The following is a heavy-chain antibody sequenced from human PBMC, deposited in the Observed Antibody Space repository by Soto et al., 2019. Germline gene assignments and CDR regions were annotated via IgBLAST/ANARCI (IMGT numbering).Heavy chain of an antibody. CDR3: ARKVASSDDAFDI. D-gene: IGHD6-6*01. CDR1: GRTFSSDT. Sequence: QLHLVQAGAEVKKPGSSVKVSCKDSGRTFSSDTISWVRQSPGQGLEWLGGIIPMFGTLYYAQQFQGRLTIAADSSTSTAYMELSTLRSDDTAVYYCARKVASSDDAFDIWGKGTMVTVSS. J-gene: IGHJ3*02. CDR2: IIPMFGTL. V-gene: IGHV1-69*06.